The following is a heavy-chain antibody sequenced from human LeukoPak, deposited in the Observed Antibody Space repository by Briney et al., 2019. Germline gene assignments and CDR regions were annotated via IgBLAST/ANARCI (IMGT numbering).Heavy chain of an antibody. CDR2: IIPILGKA. CDR1: GGTFISYA. V-gene: IGHV1-69*10. J-gene: IGHJ5*02. Sequence: SLKVSSKASGGTFISYAISWVRQAPGQGLEWMGRIIPILGKAYYVQNLQGRVTITDDKSTSTAYVVLSSLRSEDTAVYYCACYYDSSGYSNWFDPWGQGAMVTVSS. D-gene: IGHD3-22*01. CDR3: ACYYDSSGYSNWFDP.